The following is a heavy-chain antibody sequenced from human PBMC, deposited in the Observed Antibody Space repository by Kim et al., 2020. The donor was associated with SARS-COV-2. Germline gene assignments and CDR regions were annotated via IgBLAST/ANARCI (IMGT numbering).Heavy chain of an antibody. CDR1: GYSFTSYW. V-gene: IGHV5-51*01. CDR3: ARQKRVYDILTGYSHWFDP. Sequence: GESLKISCKGSGYSFTSYWIGWVRQMPGKGLEWMGIIYPGDSDTRYSPSFQGQVTISADKSISTAYLQWSSLKASDTAMYYCARQKRVYDILTGYSHWFDPWGQGTLVTVSS. J-gene: IGHJ5*02. D-gene: IGHD3-9*01. CDR2: IYPGDSDT.